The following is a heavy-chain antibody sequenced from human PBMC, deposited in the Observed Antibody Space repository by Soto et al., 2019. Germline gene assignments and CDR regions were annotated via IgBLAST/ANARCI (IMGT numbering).Heavy chain of an antibody. CDR2: IYPGDADT. Sequence: GASLKISCMGSGYSFASHWVAWVRQMPEKGLEWIGTIYPGDADTKYSSAFRGHVTISADTSVSTAYLQWRSLEATDSAIYYCARYSGSYWHYLDFWGQGTLVTV. D-gene: IGHD1-26*01. CDR3: ARYSGSYWHYLDF. V-gene: IGHV5-51*01. J-gene: IGHJ4*02. CDR1: GYSFASHW.